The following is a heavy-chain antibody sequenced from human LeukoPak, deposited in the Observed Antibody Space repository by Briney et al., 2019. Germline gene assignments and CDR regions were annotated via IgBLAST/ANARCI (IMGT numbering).Heavy chain of an antibody. V-gene: IGHV1-69*04. J-gene: IGHJ6*02. CDR3: ARANWGIKVTGAYYYYGMDV. CDR1: GGTFSSYA. CDR2: IIPMRGMV. D-gene: IGHD6-19*01. Sequence: SVKVSCKASGGTFSSYAISWARQAPGQGLEWMGRIIPMRGMVNYAQKFQGRVTITADMSTSTAYMELSSLRSEDKAVYYCARANWGIKVTGAYYYYGMDVWGQGTTVTVSS.